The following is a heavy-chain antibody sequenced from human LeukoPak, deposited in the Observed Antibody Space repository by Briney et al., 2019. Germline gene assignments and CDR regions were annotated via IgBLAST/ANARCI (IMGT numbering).Heavy chain of an antibody. D-gene: IGHD6-13*01. J-gene: IGHJ4*02. CDR1: EYTFTSYD. V-gene: IGHV1-8*01. CDR2: MNPNSDNT. CDR3: ARGSSSCDY. Sequence: ASVKVSCKASEYTFTSYDINWVRQATGQGLEWMGWMNPNSDNTGYVQKLQGRVTMTTDTSTSTAYMELRSLRSDDTAVYYCARGSSSCDYWGQGTLVTVSS.